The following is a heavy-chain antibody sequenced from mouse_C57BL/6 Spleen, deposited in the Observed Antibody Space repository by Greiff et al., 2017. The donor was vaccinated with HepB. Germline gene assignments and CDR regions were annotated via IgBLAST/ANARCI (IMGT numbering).Heavy chain of an antibody. D-gene: IGHD1-1*01. Sequence: VQLKESGGGLVKPGGSLKLSCAASGFTFSDYGMHWVRQAPEKGLEWVAYISSGSSTIYYEDTVKGRFTISRDNAKNTLFLQMTSLRSEEPALYYCSNIRDFDVWGTGTTVTVSS. CDR2: ISSGSSTI. CDR1: GFTFSDYG. V-gene: IGHV5-17*01. J-gene: IGHJ1*03. CDR3: SNIRDFDV.